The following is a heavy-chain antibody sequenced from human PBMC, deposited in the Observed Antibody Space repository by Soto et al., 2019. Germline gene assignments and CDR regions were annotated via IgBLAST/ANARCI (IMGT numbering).Heavy chain of an antibody. Sequence: PGESLKISCKGSGYRFTNYWIGWVRQMPGKGLEWMGIIYPGDSDTRYSPSFQGQVTISADKSINTAYLQWSSLKASDTAMYYCGRDYCSGTPCYEFDYWGQGTQVTVSS. V-gene: IGHV5-51*01. CDR2: IYPGDSDT. CDR3: GRDYCSGTPCYEFDY. J-gene: IGHJ4*02. D-gene: IGHD2-2*01. CDR1: GYRFTNYW.